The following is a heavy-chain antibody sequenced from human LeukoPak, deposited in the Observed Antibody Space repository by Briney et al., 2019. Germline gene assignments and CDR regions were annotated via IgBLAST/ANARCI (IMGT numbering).Heavy chain of an antibody. CDR1: GGSVTSGNYH. V-gene: IGHV4-61*01. CDR2: ISYSGST. J-gene: IGHJ5*02. CDR3: ARAGYSRIQLWGFDP. D-gene: IGHD5-18*01. Sequence: SETLSLTCTVSGGSVTSGNYHWTWIRQPPGKGLEWVGYISYSGSTDYNPSLRGRVTMSLDRPRNQFSLKLSSVSAADTAVYYCARAGYSRIQLWGFDPWGQGTLVTVSS.